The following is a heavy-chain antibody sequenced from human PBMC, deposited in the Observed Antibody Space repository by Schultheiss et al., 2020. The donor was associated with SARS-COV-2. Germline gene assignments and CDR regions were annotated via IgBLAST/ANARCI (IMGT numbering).Heavy chain of an antibody. CDR3: ASRSSWFPYYYYYGMDV. Sequence: GGSLRLSCAASGFTFSSYEMNWVRQAPGKGLEWVSYISSSGSTIYYADSVKGRFTISRDNAKNSLYLQMNSLRAEDTAVYYCASRSSWFPYYYYYGMDVWGQGTTVTAP. CDR1: GFTFSSYE. V-gene: IGHV3-48*03. D-gene: IGHD6-13*01. J-gene: IGHJ6*02. CDR2: ISSSGSTI.